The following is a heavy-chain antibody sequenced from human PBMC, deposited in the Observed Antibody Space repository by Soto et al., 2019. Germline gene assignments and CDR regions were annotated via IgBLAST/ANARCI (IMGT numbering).Heavy chain of an antibody. CDR2: ISGSGGST. Sequence: PRLSCAASGFTFSSYAMSWVRQAPGKGLEWVSAISGSGGSTYYADSVKGRFTVSRDNSKNTLYLQMNSLRAEDTAVYYCAKETPKGCSSTRCEHWRNYYYGMDVWGQGTPVTVYS. V-gene: IGHV3-23*01. CDR1: GFTFSSYA. J-gene: IGHJ6*02. D-gene: IGHD2-2*01. CDR3: AKETPKGCSSTRCEHWRNYYYGMDV.